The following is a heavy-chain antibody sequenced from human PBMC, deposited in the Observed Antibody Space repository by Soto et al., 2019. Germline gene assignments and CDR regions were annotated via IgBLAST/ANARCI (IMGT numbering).Heavy chain of an antibody. J-gene: IGHJ6*02. D-gene: IGHD3-3*01. Sequence: SETLSLTCTVSGGSISSGDYYWSWIRQPPGKGLEWIGYIYYSGSTYYNPSLKSRVTISVDTSKNQLSLKLSSVTAADTAVYYCARDNILGILYGGMDVRGQGTTVTVSS. V-gene: IGHV4-30-4*01. CDR1: GGSISSGDYY. CDR2: IYYSGST. CDR3: ARDNILGILYGGMDV.